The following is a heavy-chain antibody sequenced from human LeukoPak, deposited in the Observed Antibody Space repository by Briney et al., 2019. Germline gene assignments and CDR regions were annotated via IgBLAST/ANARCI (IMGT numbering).Heavy chain of an antibody. Sequence: PSETLSLTCAVYGGSFSGYYWSWIRQPPGKGLEWIGEINHSGSTNYNPSLKSRVTISVDTSKNQFSLKLSSVTAADTAVYYCARPRGGSSGYGPGAFDIWGQGTMVTVSS. CDR1: GGSFSGYY. CDR2: INHSGST. CDR3: ARPRGGSSGYGPGAFDI. D-gene: IGHD3-22*01. V-gene: IGHV4-34*01. J-gene: IGHJ3*02.